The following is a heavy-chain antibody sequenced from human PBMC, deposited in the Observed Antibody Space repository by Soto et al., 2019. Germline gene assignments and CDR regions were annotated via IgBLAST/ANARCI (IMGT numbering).Heavy chain of an antibody. CDR3: TRDYFRYDFWSGYYYGMAV. J-gene: IGHJ6*02. CDR2: IRSKAYGGTT. Sequence: GGSLRLSCTASGFTFGDYAMSWVRQAPGKGLEWVGFIRSKAYGGTTEYAASVKGRFTISRDDSKSIAYLQMNSLKTEDTAVYYCTRDYFRYDFWSGYYYGMAVWGQGTTVTVSS. V-gene: IGHV3-49*04. CDR1: GFTFGDYA. D-gene: IGHD3-3*01.